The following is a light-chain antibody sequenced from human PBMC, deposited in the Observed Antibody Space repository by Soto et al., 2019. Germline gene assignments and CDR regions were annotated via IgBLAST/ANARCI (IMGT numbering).Light chain of an antibody. Sequence: QSPLTQPPSASGSPGQSVTISCTGTSSDVGAYDYVSWYQQHPGKAPKLMIYEINKRPSGVPDRFSGSKSGNTASLTVSGLQAEDEADYYCSSFAGSNNFPYVFGTGTKVTVL. CDR2: EIN. J-gene: IGLJ1*01. V-gene: IGLV2-8*01. CDR1: SSDVGAYDY. CDR3: SSFAGSNNFPYV.